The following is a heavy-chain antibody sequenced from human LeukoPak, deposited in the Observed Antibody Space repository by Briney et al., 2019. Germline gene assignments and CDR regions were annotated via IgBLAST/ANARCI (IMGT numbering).Heavy chain of an antibody. CDR2: FDPKDGKG. CDR1: GYTLTELP. CDR3: ASLRLGPDSDMDV. J-gene: IGHJ6*02. V-gene: IGHV1-24*01. Sequence: ASVKVSCKVSGYTLTELPILWVRQAPGKGLEWMGNFDPKDGKGTYAQNFQGRVMMTEDTPTETAYMDLSSLRSEDTAVYYCASLRLGPDSDMDVWGQGTTVTVSS. D-gene: IGHD3-3*01.